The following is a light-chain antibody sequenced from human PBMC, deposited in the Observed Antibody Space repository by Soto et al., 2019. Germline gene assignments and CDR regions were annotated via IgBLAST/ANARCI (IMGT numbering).Light chain of an antibody. J-gene: IGKJ1*01. V-gene: IGKV4-1*01. CDR2: WAS. CDR1: QSVLYSSNNKNY. CDR3: QQYYRAPLT. Sequence: DIVMTQSPDSLAVSLGERATINCESSQSVLYSSNNKNYLAWYQQKPGQPPKLLIYWASTRESGVPDRFSGSGSGTDFNLTISSLQADDVAVYYCQQYYRAPLTVGQGTKVEIK.